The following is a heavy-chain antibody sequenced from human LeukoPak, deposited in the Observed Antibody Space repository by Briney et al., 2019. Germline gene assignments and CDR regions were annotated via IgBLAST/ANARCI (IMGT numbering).Heavy chain of an antibody. CDR1: GGSISSYC. CDR2: IYTSGST. V-gene: IGHV4-4*07. D-gene: IGHD3-22*01. CDR3: ARGYYDSSGYYTEFAN. J-gene: IGHJ4*02. Sequence: SETLSLTGTVSGGSISSYCWSWIRQPAGKGLEWIGRIYTSGSTDYNPSLKSRVTMSVDTSKNKFSLKVTSVTAADTAVYYCARGYYDSSGYYTEFANWGQGTLVTVSS.